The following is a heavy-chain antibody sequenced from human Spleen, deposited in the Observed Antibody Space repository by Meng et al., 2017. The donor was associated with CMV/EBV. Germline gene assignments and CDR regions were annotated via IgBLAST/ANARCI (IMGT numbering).Heavy chain of an antibody. J-gene: IGHJ6*02. D-gene: IGHD3-10*01. V-gene: IGHV1-8*03. CDR2: MNTNSGNT. Sequence: ASVKVSCKPSGYTFTAHYFHWVRQAAGQGLEWMGWMNTNSGNTGYAQKFQGRVTITKDTSINTVYMELSSLGSEDTAVYYCARDRGSGSYLSYYYSAMDVWGQGTTVTVSS. CDR3: ARDRGSGSYLSYYYSAMDV. CDR1: GYTFTAHY.